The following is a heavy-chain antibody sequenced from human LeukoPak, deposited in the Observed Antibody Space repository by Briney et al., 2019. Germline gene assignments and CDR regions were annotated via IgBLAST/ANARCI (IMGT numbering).Heavy chain of an antibody. D-gene: IGHD2-2*01. CDR1: GVTFSSYA. CDR2: ICGSGGST. CDR3: ATPPVVVVPAAMGDYYFYMDV. V-gene: IGHV3-23*01. Sequence: GGSLRLSCAASGVTFSSYAMSWVRQAPGKGLEWVSAICGSGGSTYYADSVKGRFTISRDNSKNTLYLQMNSLTAEDTAVYYCATPPVVVVPAAMGDYYFYMDVWGKGTTVTVSS. J-gene: IGHJ6*03.